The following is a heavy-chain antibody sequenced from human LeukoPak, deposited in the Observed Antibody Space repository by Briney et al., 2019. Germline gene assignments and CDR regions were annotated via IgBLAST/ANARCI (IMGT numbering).Heavy chain of an antibody. D-gene: IGHD3-10*01. J-gene: IGHJ6*03. CDR2: ISSSGSTI. CDR3: AGPDYYGSGSYYYYMDV. CDR1: GFTFSDYY. Sequence: PGGSLRLSCAASGFTFSDYYMSWIRQAPGKGLEWVSYISSSGSTIYYADSVKGRFTISRDNAKNSLYLQMNSLRAEDTAVYYCAGPDYYGSGSYYYYMDVWGKGTTVTVSS. V-gene: IGHV3-11*01.